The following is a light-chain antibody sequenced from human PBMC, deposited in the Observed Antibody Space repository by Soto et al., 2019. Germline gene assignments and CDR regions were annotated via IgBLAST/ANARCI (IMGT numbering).Light chain of an antibody. CDR2: PAS. CDR1: QDIGTW. Sequence: DIQITQSPSSVSASIGDRGIITCRASQDIGTWLAWYQQKPGQVPNLLMYPASSLHSGVPSRFSGSGSGTEFTLSISSLQPEDFATYYCQQSNSFPPWTFGQGTKVDIK. CDR3: QQSNSFPPWT. J-gene: IGKJ1*01. V-gene: IGKV1-12*01.